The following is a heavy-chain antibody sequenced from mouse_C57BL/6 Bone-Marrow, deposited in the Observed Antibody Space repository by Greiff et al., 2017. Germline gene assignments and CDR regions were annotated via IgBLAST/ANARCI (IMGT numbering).Heavy chain of an antibody. V-gene: IGHV1-81*01. Sequence: VQLQQSGAELARPGASVKLSCKASGYTFTSYGISWVKQRTGQGLEWIGEIYPRSGNTYYNEKFKGKDTLTADKSSSTAYMELRSLTSEDSAVYFCARFPYYYGSNYFDYWGQGTTLTVSS. CDR3: ARFPYYYGSNYFDY. J-gene: IGHJ2*01. D-gene: IGHD1-1*01. CDR1: GYTFTSYG. CDR2: IYPRSGNT.